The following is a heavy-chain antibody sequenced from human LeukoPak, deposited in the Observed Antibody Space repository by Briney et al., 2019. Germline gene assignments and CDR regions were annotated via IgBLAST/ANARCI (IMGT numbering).Heavy chain of an antibody. CDR2: TYSGVTS. J-gene: IGHJ2*01. V-gene: IGHV3-53*01. CDR3: VRDLAL. Sequence: PGGSLRLSCAASGFTFSSYTMNWVRQAPGKGLEWVSVTYSGVTSYSADSVKGRFTISTDNSKNTLFLQMNSLRAEDTAVYYCVRDLALWGRGTLVTVSS. CDR1: GFTFSSYT.